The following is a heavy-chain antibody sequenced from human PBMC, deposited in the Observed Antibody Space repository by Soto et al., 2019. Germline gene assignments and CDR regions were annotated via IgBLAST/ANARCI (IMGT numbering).Heavy chain of an antibody. V-gene: IGHV4-30-4*08. Sequence: SETLSLTCTVSGGSISSGDYYWSWIRQHPGKGLEWIGYIYYSGSTYYNPSLKSRVTISVDTSKNQFSLKLSSVTAADTAVYYCARFVNSHLEWSPPIDYWGQGTLVTVSS. CDR2: IYYSGST. CDR1: GGSISSGDYY. CDR3: ARFVNSHLEWSPPIDY. D-gene: IGHD3-3*01. J-gene: IGHJ4*02.